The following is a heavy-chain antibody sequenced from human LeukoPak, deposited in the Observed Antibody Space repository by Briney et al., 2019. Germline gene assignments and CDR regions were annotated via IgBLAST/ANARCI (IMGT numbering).Heavy chain of an antibody. Sequence: GGSLRFSCAASGFTFSSYSMNWVRQAPGKGLEWVSYISSSSSTIYYADSVKGRFTISRDNAKNSLYLQMNSLRTEDTALYYCAKTPPSYGRWGQGTLVTVSS. CDR2: ISSSSSTI. V-gene: IGHV3-48*01. D-gene: IGHD4-23*01. J-gene: IGHJ4*02. CDR1: GFTFSSYS. CDR3: AKTPPSYGR.